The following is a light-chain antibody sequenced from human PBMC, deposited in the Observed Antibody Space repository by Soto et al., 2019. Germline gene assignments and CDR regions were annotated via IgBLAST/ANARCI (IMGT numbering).Light chain of an antibody. V-gene: IGKV3-11*01. CDR3: QERTGWPPWT. Sequence: EIVMTQSPATLSVSPGESATLSCRASQSVSRKLAWYQQKPGQAPRLLIYDASERASAIPARFSGSGSGTEFTLTISSLGPEDFAVYYCQERTGWPPWTFGQGTKV. CDR1: QSVSRK. J-gene: IGKJ1*01. CDR2: DAS.